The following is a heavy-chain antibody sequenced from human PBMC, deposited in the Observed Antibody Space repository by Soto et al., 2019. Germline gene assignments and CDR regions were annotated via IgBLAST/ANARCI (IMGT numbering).Heavy chain of an antibody. Sequence: QVQLVESGGGVVQPGRSLRLSCAASGFTFSSYGMHWVRQAPGKGLEWVAVISYDGSNKYYADSVKGRFTISRDNSKNTLYPQMNSLRAEDTAVYYCATSYSSGWYTPLNFDYWGQGTLVTVSS. J-gene: IGHJ4*02. CDR2: ISYDGSNK. CDR1: GFTFSSYG. V-gene: IGHV3-30*03. CDR3: ATSYSSGWYTPLNFDY. D-gene: IGHD6-19*01.